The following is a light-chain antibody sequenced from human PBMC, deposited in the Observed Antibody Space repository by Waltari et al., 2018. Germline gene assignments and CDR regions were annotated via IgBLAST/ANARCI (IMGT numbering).Light chain of an antibody. CDR2: GAS. V-gene: IGKV3-20*01. CDR1: QNIGSSY. CDR3: QKYNSSPPMT. Sequence: EIVLPQSPGTLSLSPGERATLSCRARQNIGSSYLAWYQQNPGQAPRLLISGASSRATGIPDSFSGSRSGTDFTIIISRLEPADVAVYYCQKYNSSPPMTFGQGTKVEIK. J-gene: IGKJ1*01.